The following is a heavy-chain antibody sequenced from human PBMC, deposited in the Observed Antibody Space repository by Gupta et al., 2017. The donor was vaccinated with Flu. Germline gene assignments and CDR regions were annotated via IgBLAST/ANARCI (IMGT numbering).Heavy chain of an antibody. V-gene: IGHV3-48*03. Sequence: EVQLVESGGGLVQPGGSLRLSCAASGFTFSSYEMNWVRQAPGKGLEWVSYISSSGSTIYYADSVKGRFTISRDNAKNSLYLQMNSLRAEDTAVYYCAVLDIVVVPAATDYWGQGTLVTVSS. CDR2: ISSSGSTI. D-gene: IGHD2-2*01. CDR1: GFTFSSYE. J-gene: IGHJ4*02. CDR3: AVLDIVVVPAATDY.